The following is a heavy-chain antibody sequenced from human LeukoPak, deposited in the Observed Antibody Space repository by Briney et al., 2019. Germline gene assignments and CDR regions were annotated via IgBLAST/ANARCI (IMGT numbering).Heavy chain of an antibody. CDR3: ARDLITMIVEGSHDAFDI. D-gene: IGHD3-22*01. CDR1: GYTFTSYC. Sequence: ASVKVSCKASGYTFTSYCISRVRQAPGQGLEWMGWISAYNGNTNYAQKLQGRVTMTTDTSTSTAYMELRSLRSDDTAVYYCARDLITMIVEGSHDAFDIWGQGTMVTVSS. CDR2: ISAYNGNT. V-gene: IGHV1-18*01. J-gene: IGHJ3*02.